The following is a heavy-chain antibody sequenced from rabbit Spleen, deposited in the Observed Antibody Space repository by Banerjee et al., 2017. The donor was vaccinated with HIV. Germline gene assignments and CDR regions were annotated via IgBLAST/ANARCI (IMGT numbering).Heavy chain of an antibody. Sequence: QEQLVESGGGLVQPGTSLTLTCTASGFSFSNGYDISWVRQAPGKGLEWIGFIYTGNGKNYYASWAKGRFTISKASSTTVTLQVTSLTAADTATYFCTRDDGSGHYIDGYFYLWGPGTLVT. V-gene: IGHV1S45*01. CDR1: GFSFSNGYD. CDR2: IYTGNGKN. CDR3: TRDDGSGHYIDGYFYL. D-gene: IGHD1-1*01. J-gene: IGHJ4*01.